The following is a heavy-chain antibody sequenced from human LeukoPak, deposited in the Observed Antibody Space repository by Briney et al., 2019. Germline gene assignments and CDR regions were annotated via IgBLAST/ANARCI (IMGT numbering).Heavy chain of an antibody. CDR3: ARGATISETGYFDF. V-gene: IGHV4-34*01. J-gene: IGHJ4*03. D-gene: IGHD2-21*02. CDR1: GGSFSRYY. Sequence: SETLSLTCAVSGGSFSRYYWSWIRQSPGKGLEWIAEIYHRGDTNYNPSVKSRVTISVDTSKNQFSLKVRSLSAADTAVYYCARGATISETGYFDFWGQGTPVTVSS. CDR2: IYHRGDT.